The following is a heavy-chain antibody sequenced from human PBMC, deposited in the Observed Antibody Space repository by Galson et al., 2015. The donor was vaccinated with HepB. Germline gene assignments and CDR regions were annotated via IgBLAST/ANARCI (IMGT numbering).Heavy chain of an antibody. V-gene: IGHV3-53*04. D-gene: IGHD2-21*02. CDR3: TRERVEWFGYGGDSYPGYYYYAMDV. CDR1: GFSVSSNY. CDR2: IYSGGST. Sequence: SLRLSCAASGFSVSSNYMSWVRQAPGKGLEWVSVIYSGGSTYYADSVKGRFTISRHDSKNTLYLQMNSLRAEDTALYYCTRERVEWFGYGGDSYPGYYYYAMDVWGHGTTVSVTS. J-gene: IGHJ6*02.